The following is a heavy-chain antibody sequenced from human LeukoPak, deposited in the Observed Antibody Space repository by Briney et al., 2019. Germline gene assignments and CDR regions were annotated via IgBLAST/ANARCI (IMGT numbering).Heavy chain of an antibody. J-gene: IGHJ3*02. CDR1: GGSISSTSYY. V-gene: IGHV4-39*07. Sequence: SETLSLTCTVSGGSISSTSYYWGWIRQPPGKGLEWIGSIYYSGSTYYNPSLQSRVTISVDTSKNQFSLKLSSVTAADTAVYYCARDWYSGSYHDAFDIWGQGTMVTVSS. CDR2: IYYSGST. D-gene: IGHD1-26*01. CDR3: ARDWYSGSYHDAFDI.